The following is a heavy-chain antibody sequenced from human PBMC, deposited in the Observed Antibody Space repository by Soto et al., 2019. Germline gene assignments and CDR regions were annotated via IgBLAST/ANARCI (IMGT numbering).Heavy chain of an antibody. CDR2: IHNSGST. V-gene: IGHV4-59*02. D-gene: IGHD3-22*01. J-gene: IGHJ4*02. CDR3: ARATMMVRD. Sequence: SETLSLTCTVSGGSVSSYYWSWIRQPPGKGLQWIGYIHNSGSTNYNPSLKSRVTMSVDASKTRFSLKMTSVTAADTAVYYCARATMMVRDWGQGTLVTVSS. CDR1: GGSVSSYY.